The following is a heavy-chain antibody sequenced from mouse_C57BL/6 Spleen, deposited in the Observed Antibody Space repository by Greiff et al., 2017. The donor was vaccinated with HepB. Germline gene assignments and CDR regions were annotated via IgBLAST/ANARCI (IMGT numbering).Heavy chain of an antibody. J-gene: IGHJ3*01. D-gene: IGHD1-1*01. Sequence: QVQLQQSGAELVKPGASVKISCKASGYAFSSYWMNWVKQRPGKGLEWIGQIYPGDGDTNYNGKFKGKATLTADKSSSTAYMQLSSLTSEDSAVYFCARGGLSSWGSSSFAYWGQGTLVTVSA. CDR2: IYPGDGDT. CDR3: ARGGLSSWGSSSFAY. V-gene: IGHV1-80*01. CDR1: GYAFSSYW.